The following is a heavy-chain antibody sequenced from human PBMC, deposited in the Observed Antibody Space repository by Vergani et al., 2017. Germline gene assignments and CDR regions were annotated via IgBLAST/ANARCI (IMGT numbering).Heavy chain of an antibody. V-gene: IGHV4-34*01. CDR3: ARVYTETNCHLYYYYYMDV. D-gene: IGHD4-11*01. CDR1: GGSFTSYH. CDR2: IDHTGRP. Sequence: QVQLQQWGGGLLKPSETLSLTCVVNGGSFTSYHWTWIRQSPGEGLEWVGDIDHTGRPDYNPSLKSRLTMSVDKSRNQFSLTLNSVTATDTAIYFCARVYTETNCHLYYYYYMDVWVQGTAVTVS. J-gene: IGHJ6*03.